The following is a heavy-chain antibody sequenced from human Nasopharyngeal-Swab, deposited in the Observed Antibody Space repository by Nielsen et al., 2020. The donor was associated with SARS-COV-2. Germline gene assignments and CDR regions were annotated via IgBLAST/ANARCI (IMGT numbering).Heavy chain of an antibody. Sequence: GESLKISCAASGFTFSSYVMSWVRQAPGKGLEWVSTISGSDGSAYYADSVKGRFTISRDNSRHTLCLQMNSLRAEDTAVYYCARIRTGAYFDYWGQGTLVTVSS. CDR1: GFTFSSYV. CDR2: ISGSDGSA. D-gene: IGHD1-14*01. CDR3: ARIRTGAYFDY. J-gene: IGHJ4*02. V-gene: IGHV3-23*01.